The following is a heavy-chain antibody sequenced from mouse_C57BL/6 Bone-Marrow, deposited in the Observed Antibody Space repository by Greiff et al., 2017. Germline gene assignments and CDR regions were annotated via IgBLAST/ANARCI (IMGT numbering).Heavy chain of an antibody. CDR2: IYPGDGDT. CDR1: GYAFSSSW. V-gene: IGHV1-82*01. D-gene: IGHD2-12*01. Sequence: VQLQQSGPELVKPGASVKISCKASGYAFSSSWMNWVKQRPGKGLEWIGRIYPGDGDTNYNGKFKGKATLTADKSSSTAYMQLSSLTSEDSAVYFCARSHDGAMDYWGQGTSVTVSS. J-gene: IGHJ4*01. CDR3: ARSHDGAMDY.